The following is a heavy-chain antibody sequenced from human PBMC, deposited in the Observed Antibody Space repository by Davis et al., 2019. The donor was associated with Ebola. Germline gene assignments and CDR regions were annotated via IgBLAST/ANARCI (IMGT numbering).Heavy chain of an antibody. Sequence: PGGSLRLSCAASGFTFDDYGMSWVRQAPGKGLEWVSGINWNGGSTGYADSVKGRFTISRDNAKNSLYLQMNSLRAEDTALYYCARVIGAGSLGAFDYWGQGTLVTVSS. D-gene: IGHD3-10*01. CDR1: GFTFDDYG. CDR3: ARVIGAGSLGAFDY. J-gene: IGHJ4*02. V-gene: IGHV3-20*04. CDR2: INWNGGST.